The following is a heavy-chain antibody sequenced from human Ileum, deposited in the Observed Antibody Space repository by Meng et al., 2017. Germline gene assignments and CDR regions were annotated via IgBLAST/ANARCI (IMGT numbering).Heavy chain of an antibody. J-gene: IGHJ4*02. CDR2: MGLSHSRG. CDR3: ASDPNWSTN. CDR1: GGSFNDYY. V-gene: IGHV3-11*01. Sequence: VQLNQGGSGLLKPSETLSLTCAVFGGSFNDYYWSWVRQSPGKGLEWVSSMGLSHSRGSYADSVKGRFTISRDNAKSSLYLQMNSLRAEDTAIYYCASDPNWSTNWGQGTLVTVSS. D-gene: IGHD1-1*01.